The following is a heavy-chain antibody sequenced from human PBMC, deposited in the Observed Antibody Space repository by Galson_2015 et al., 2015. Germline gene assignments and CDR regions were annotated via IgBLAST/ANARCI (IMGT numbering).Heavy chain of an antibody. Sequence: LSLTCAVYGGSFSGYYWSWVRQPPGKGLEWIGEINHSGSTNYNPSLKSRVTISVDTSKNQFSLKLSSVTAADTAVYYCARDKTVTTDDAFDIWGQGTMVTVSS. J-gene: IGHJ3*02. CDR2: INHSGST. CDR1: GGSFSGYY. CDR3: ARDKTVTTDDAFDI. D-gene: IGHD4-17*01. V-gene: IGHV4-34*01.